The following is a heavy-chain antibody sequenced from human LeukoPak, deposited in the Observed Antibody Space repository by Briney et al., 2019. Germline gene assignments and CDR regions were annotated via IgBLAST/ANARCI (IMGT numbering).Heavy chain of an antibody. V-gene: IGHV4-34*01. CDR1: GGSFRGYY. CDR2: INHSGST. Sequence: SETLSLTCAVYGGSFRGYYWSWIRQPPGKGLEWIGEINHSGSTNYNPSLKSRVTISVDTSKNQFSLKLSSVTAADTAVYYCARGPSEAGSDYWGQGTLVTVSS. D-gene: IGHD1-26*01. CDR3: ARGPSEAGSDY. J-gene: IGHJ4*02.